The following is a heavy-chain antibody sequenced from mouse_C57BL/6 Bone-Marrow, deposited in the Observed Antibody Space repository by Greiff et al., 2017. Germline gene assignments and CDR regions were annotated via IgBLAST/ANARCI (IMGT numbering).Heavy chain of an antibody. CDR3: ATGTYFDV. Sequence: VKVEESGAELAKPGASVKMSCKASGYTFTSYWMHWVKQRPGQGLEWIGYINPSTGYTEYNQKFKDKATLTADKSSSTAYMQLSSLTSEDSAVYYCATGTYFDVWGAGTTVTVSS. J-gene: IGHJ1*01. CDR2: INPSTGYT. D-gene: IGHD4-1*01. V-gene: IGHV1-7*01. CDR1: GYTFTSYW.